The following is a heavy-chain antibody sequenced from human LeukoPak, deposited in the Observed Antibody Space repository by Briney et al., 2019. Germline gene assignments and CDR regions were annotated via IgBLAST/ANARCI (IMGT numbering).Heavy chain of an antibody. CDR3: ARNSGLRGRRYYFDY. D-gene: IGHD1-26*01. Sequence: SETLSLTCAVYGGSYSGYYWSWIRQPPGKGLEWIGEINHSGSTNYNPSLKSRVTISVDTSKNQFSLKLSSVTAADTAVYYCARNSGLRGRRYYFDYWGQGTLVTVSS. CDR2: INHSGST. J-gene: IGHJ4*02. V-gene: IGHV4-34*01. CDR1: GGSYSGYY.